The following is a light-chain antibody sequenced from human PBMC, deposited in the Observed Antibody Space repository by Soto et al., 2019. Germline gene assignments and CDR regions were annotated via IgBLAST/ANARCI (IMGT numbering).Light chain of an antibody. V-gene: IGKV1-9*01. J-gene: IGKJ4*01. CDR3: QQVKTYPRT. CDR2: EES. Sequence: DIHFTQSPSFLSSSVGDRVTITCLPSQAVPNNMAWYQQKPGKPPKLLIYEESTLHSGVPSRFSGRKSGTQFTLTIDSLQPEDFATYYCQQVKTYPRTFGGGTKWIS. CDR1: QAVPNN.